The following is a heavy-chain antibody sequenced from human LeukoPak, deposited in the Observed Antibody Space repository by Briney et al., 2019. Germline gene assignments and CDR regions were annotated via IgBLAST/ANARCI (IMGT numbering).Heavy chain of an antibody. CDR2: TWYDGSNK. V-gene: IGHV3-33*01. D-gene: IGHD2-2*01. J-gene: IGHJ6*02. Sequence: GRSLRLSCAASGFTFSNYGMHWVRQAPGKGLERVAVTWYDGSNKYYADSVKGRFTISRDNSKNTLYLQMNSLRAEDTAVYYCARVLVPAATSRYYYYGMDVWGQGTTVTVSS. CDR1: GFTFSNYG. CDR3: ARVLVPAATSRYYYYGMDV.